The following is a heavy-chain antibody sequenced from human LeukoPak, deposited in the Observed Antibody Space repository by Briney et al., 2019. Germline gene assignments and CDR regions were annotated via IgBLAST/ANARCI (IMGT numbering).Heavy chain of an antibody. D-gene: IGHD3-10*01. Sequence: SETLSLTCTVSGGSISSSSYYWGWIRQPPGKGLEWIGSIYYSGSTYYNPSLKSRVTISVDTSKNQFSLKLSSVTAADTAVYYCARLGYYGSGSLVDYFDYWGQGTLVTVSS. V-gene: IGHV4-39*01. J-gene: IGHJ4*02. CDR1: GGSISSSSYY. CDR2: IYYSGST. CDR3: ARLGYYGSGSLVDYFDY.